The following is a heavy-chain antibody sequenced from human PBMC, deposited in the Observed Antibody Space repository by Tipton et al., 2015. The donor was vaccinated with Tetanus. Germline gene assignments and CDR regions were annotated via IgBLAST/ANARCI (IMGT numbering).Heavy chain of an antibody. V-gene: IGHV4-39*01. CDR1: GGSISSGTSY. D-gene: IGHD3-3*01. CDR3: ARHQSGYFTPFDY. Sequence: TLSLTCTVSGGSISSGTSYWGWIRQPPGKGLEWIGSIYESGDTYYIPSLKSRVTISVDTSKNQFSLNLNSMAAADTGVYYCARHQSGYFTPFDYWGQGNLVTVSS. CDR2: IYESGDT. J-gene: IGHJ4*02.